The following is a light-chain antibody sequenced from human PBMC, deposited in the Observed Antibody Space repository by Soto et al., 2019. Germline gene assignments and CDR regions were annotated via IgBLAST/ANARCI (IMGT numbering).Light chain of an antibody. Sequence: QSVLTPPASVSGSPGQSITISCTGTSSHVGGSKYVSWYQQHPGKAPKVMIYEFRNRPSGVSNRFSGSTSGNTASLTISGLQAEDEADHYCSSYTSSSTVVFGGWTKLTVL. CDR3: SSYTSSSTVV. V-gene: IGLV2-14*01. CDR2: EFR. CDR1: SSHVGGSKY. J-gene: IGLJ2*01.